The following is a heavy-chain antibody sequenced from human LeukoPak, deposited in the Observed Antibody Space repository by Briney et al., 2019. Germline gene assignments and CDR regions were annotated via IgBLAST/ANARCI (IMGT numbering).Heavy chain of an antibody. CDR2: IYSSGST. D-gene: IGHD3-22*01. Sequence: PSETLSLTCTVSGGSISSSSWTWIRQPAGKGLEWIGRIYSSGSTKYNPSLKSRVTMSVDTSKNEFSLKLSAVTAADTASYYCARRGRDDSTGKDFEYWGQGTRVTVSS. CDR1: GGSISSSS. J-gene: IGHJ4*02. V-gene: IGHV4-4*07. CDR3: ARRGRDDSTGKDFEY.